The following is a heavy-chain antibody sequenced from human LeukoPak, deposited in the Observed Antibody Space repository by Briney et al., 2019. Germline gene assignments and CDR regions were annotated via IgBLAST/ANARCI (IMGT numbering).Heavy chain of an antibody. V-gene: IGHV3-23*01. CDR2: ISGGGGST. J-gene: IGHJ5*02. Sequence: PGGSLRLSCAASGFTFTSYSMSWVRQAPGKGLEWVSTISGGGGSTYYADSVKGRFTISRDNAKNSLYLQMNSLRAEDTAVYFCARGLGRPWGQGTLVTVSS. CDR3: ARGLGRP. CDR1: GFTFTSYS.